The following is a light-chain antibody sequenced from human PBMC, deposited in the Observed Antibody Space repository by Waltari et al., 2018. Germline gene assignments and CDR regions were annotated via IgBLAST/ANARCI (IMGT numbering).Light chain of an antibody. CDR2: QVS. CDR3: GQGAHLPFT. Sequence: DVVMTQSPLSLPITPGQPASIYCRSSQSLVHSNGNTYLIWYQQKPGQPPRLLIYQVSNRYSGVPDRFSGSGAGTDFTLKISRVEAEDVGVYYCGQGAHLPFTFGPGTKLDIK. J-gene: IGKJ3*01. V-gene: IGKV2-30*02. CDR1: QSLVHSNGNTY.